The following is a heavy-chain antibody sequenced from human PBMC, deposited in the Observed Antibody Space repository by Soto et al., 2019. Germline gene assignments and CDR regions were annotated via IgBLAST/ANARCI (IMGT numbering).Heavy chain of an antibody. V-gene: IGHV4-39*01. Sequence: SETLSLTCSVSGDSISNSRCYRARIRQSPGEGLEWIGSIYHTGNAYYNPSLKSRVTISVDTSKNQFSLKLTSVTAADAALYYCARDFFDSSDYTTNWFDPWGKGTLVTVS. CDR3: ARDFFDSSDYTTNWFDP. CDR2: IYHTGNA. D-gene: IGHD3-22*01. CDR1: GDSISNSRCY. J-gene: IGHJ5*02.